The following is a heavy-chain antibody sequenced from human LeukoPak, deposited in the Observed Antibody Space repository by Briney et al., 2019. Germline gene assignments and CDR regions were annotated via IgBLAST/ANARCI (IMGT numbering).Heavy chain of an antibody. Sequence: PGGSLRLSCAASGFTFSSYDMHWVRQATGKGLEWVSAIGTAGDTYYPGSVKGRFTISRENAKNSLYLQMNSLRAGDTAVYYCARGNNWNDAGNWSDPWGQGTLVTVSS. CDR1: GFTFSSYD. V-gene: IGHV3-13*01. D-gene: IGHD1-1*01. J-gene: IGHJ5*02. CDR2: IGTAGDT. CDR3: ARGNNWNDAGNWSDP.